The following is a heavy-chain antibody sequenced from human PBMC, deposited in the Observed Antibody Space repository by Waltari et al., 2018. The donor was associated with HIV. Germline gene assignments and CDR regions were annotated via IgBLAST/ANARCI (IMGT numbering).Heavy chain of an antibody. Sequence: QVQLQQWGAGLLKPSETLSLTCAVYGGSFSGYYWSWIRQPPGKGLEWIGEINHSGSTNYSPSLKSRVTISVDTSKNQFSLKLSSVTAADTAVYYCARGGGSSGPDAFDIWGQGTMVTVSS. D-gene: IGHD3-3*01. V-gene: IGHV4-34*01. CDR2: INHSGST. CDR1: GGSFSGYY. CDR3: ARGGGSSGPDAFDI. J-gene: IGHJ3*02.